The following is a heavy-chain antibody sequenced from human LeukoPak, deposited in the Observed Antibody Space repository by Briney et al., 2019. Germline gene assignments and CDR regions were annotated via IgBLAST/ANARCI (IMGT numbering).Heavy chain of an antibody. Sequence: ASLKVSCKASGYTFTGYYMHWVRQAPGQGLEWMGWINPNSGGTNYAQKFQGRVTMTRDTSISTAYMELRRLRSDDTAVYYCARVLVVPAADYFDYWGQGTLVTVSS. D-gene: IGHD2-2*01. CDR3: ARVLVVPAADYFDY. J-gene: IGHJ4*02. CDR1: GYTFTGYY. V-gene: IGHV1-2*02. CDR2: INPNSGGT.